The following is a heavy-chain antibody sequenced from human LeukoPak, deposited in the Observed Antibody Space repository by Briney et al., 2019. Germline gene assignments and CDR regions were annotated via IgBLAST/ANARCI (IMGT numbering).Heavy chain of an antibody. Sequence: ASVKVSCKASGYTFTGYYMHWVRQAPGQGLEWMGWINPNSGGTNYAQKFQGRVTMTRDTSISTAYMELSRLRSDDTAVYYCARGRWDSGSYYEGHHDAFDIWGQGTMVTVSS. D-gene: IGHD1-26*01. CDR3: ARGRWDSGSYYEGHHDAFDI. V-gene: IGHV1-2*02. CDR2: INPNSGGT. J-gene: IGHJ3*02. CDR1: GYTFTGYY.